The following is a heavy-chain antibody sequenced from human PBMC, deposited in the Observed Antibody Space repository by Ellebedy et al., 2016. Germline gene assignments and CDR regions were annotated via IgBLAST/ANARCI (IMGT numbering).Heavy chain of an antibody. CDR3: ARETDFWSDSSYFDY. Sequence: SETLSLXCSVSGGSINSGDYYWSWIRQPPGQGLEWLGYIYYSGTTYYNTSLKSRITISVDTSKNQFSLRLSSVTAADTAVYFCARETDFWSDSSYFDYWGQGTLVNISS. CDR2: IYYSGTT. J-gene: IGHJ4*02. V-gene: IGHV4-30-4*01. D-gene: IGHD3-3*01. CDR1: GGSINSGDYY.